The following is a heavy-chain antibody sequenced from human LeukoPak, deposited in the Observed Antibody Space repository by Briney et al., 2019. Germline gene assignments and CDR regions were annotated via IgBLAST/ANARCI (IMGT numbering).Heavy chain of an antibody. CDR1: GGSISSYY. V-gene: IGHV4-4*07. J-gene: IGHJ4*02. Sequence: PSETLSLTCTVSGGSISSYYWSWIRQPAGKGLEWIGRIYTSGSTNYNPSLKSRVTMSVDTSKNQFSLKLSSVTAADTAVYYCAREKSRVQDHYDFWSGSTYLRDFDYWGQGTLVTVSS. CDR3: AREKSRVQDHYDFWSGSTYLRDFDY. CDR2: IYTSGST. D-gene: IGHD3-3*01.